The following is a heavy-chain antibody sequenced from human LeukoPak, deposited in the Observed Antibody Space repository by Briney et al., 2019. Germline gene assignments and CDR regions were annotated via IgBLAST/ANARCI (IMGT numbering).Heavy chain of an antibody. CDR2: IIPLFGVT. V-gene: IGHV1-69*04. Sequence: SVKVSCKASGGTFHSHAISWVRQAPGQGLEWMGRIIPLFGVTNYAQRFHGRVTLTADKSTNTVYMRLTSLRFEDTAVFYCASRAYCSGHTCPSDAFDIWGQGTMVTVSS. CDR3: ASRAYCSGHTCPSDAFDI. CDR1: GGTFHSHA. D-gene: IGHD2-21*01. J-gene: IGHJ3*02.